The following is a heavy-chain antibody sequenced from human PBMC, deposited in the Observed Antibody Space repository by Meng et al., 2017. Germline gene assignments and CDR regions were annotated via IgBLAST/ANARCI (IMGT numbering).Heavy chain of an antibody. CDR3: ARSDWFDP. CDR2: IKPDGTMT. J-gene: IGHJ5*02. CDR1: GFTFRNYW. Sequence: EVQLVESGGGLVQSGGSLRLSCPASGFTFRNYWMHWVRQAPGKGLVWVSRIKPDGTMTVYADSVKGRFTISRDNAKNTLYLQMNSLRSDDTAVYYCARSDWFDPWGQGTVVTVFS. V-gene: IGHV3-74*01.